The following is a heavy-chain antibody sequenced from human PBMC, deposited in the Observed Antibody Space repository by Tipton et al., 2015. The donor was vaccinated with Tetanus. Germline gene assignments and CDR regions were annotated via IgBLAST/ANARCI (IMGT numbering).Heavy chain of an antibody. Sequence: TLSLTCTVSGGSVRGGDYSWNWIRQPPGKGLEWLAYVSYSGRTNSNYSLKSRITVSLDASKNQFFLRLTSVTAADTAVYYCARGLPREPFYFDYWGQGKQVTVSS. J-gene: IGHJ4*02. D-gene: IGHD1-26*01. CDR3: ARGLPREPFYFDY. V-gene: IGHV4-61*08. CDR2: VSYSGRT. CDR1: GGSVRGGDYS.